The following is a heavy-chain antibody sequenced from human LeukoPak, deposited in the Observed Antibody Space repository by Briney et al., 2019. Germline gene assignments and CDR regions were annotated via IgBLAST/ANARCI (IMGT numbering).Heavy chain of an antibody. D-gene: IGHD1-7*01. CDR3: ARGRITGTASDY. CDR1: GGSISSGDYY. J-gene: IGHJ4*02. CDR2: IYYSGST. Sequence: SQTLSLTCTVSGGSISSGDYYWSWIRQPPGKGLEWIGYIYYSGSTYYNPSLKSRVTISVDTSKNQFSLKLSSVTAADTAVYYCARGRITGTASDYWGQGILVTVSS. V-gene: IGHV4-30-4*01.